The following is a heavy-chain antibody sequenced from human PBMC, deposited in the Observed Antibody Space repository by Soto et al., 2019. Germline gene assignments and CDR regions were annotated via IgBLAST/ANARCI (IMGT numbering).Heavy chain of an antibody. Sequence: QITLKESGPTLVKPTQTLTLTYTFSGFSLSTSGVGVGWIRQPPGKALEWLALIYWDDDKRYSPSLKSRLTITKDTSKNQVVLTMTNMDPVDTATYYCAHTPKVTIFGAYWYFDLWGRGTLVTVSS. J-gene: IGHJ2*01. V-gene: IGHV2-5*02. CDR3: AHTPKVTIFGAYWYFDL. CDR1: GFSLSTSGVG. CDR2: IYWDDDK. D-gene: IGHD3-3*01.